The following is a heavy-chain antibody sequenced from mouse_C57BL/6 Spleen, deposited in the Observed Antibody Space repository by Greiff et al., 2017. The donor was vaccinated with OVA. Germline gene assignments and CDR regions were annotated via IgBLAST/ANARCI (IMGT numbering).Heavy chain of an antibody. V-gene: IGHV5-12*01. Sequence: EVMLVESGGGLVQPGGSLKLSCAASGFTFSDYYMYWVRQTPEKRLEWVAYISNGGGSTYYPDTVKGRFTISRDNAKNTLYLQMSRLKSEDTAMYYCARRDDYDAHWYFDVWGTGTTVTVSS. CDR2: ISNGGGST. J-gene: IGHJ1*03. D-gene: IGHD2-4*01. CDR3: ARRDDYDAHWYFDV. CDR1: GFTFSDYY.